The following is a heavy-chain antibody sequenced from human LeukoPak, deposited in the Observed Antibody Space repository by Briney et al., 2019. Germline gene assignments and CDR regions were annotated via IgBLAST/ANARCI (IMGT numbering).Heavy chain of an antibody. CDR3: AWYSSGWSRWYYFDY. V-gene: IGHV3-30*03. D-gene: IGHD6-19*01. Sequence: PGGSLRLSCAASGFTFSSYGMHWVRQAPGKGLEWVAVISYDGSNKYYADSVKGRFTISRDNSKNTLYLQMNSLRAEDTAVYYCAWYSSGWSRWYYFDYWGQGTLVTVSS. J-gene: IGHJ4*02. CDR1: GFTFSSYG. CDR2: ISYDGSNK.